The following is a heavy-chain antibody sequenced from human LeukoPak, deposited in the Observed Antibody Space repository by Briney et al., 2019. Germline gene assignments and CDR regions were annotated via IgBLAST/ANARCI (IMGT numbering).Heavy chain of an antibody. D-gene: IGHD2/OR15-2a*01. J-gene: IGHJ3*01. CDR2: ISSSGGTI. V-gene: IGHV3-48*03. CDR3: ARGGNIGYKYNAFDV. CDR1: GFTFSTYE. Sequence: GGSLRLSCVASGFTFSTYEMNWVRLAPGKGLEWVPFISSSGGTIFYADSVKGRFTISRDNAKNSLYLQMNSLRVEDTAVFYCARGGNIGYKYNAFDVWGQGTMVTVSS.